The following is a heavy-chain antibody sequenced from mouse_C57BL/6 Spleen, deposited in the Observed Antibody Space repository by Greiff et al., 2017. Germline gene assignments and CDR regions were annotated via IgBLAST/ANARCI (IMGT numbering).Heavy chain of an antibody. CDR3: TRDRGDYGGFDY. CDR1: GFTFSSYA. J-gene: IGHJ2*01. D-gene: IGHD2-4*01. V-gene: IGHV5-9-1*02. Sequence: VQLKESGEGLVKPGGSLKLSCAASGFTFSSYAMSWVRQTPEKRLEWVAYISSGGDYIYYADTVKGRFTISRDNARNTLYLQMSSLKSEDTAMYYCTRDRGDYGGFDYWGQGTTLTVSS. CDR2: ISSGGDYI.